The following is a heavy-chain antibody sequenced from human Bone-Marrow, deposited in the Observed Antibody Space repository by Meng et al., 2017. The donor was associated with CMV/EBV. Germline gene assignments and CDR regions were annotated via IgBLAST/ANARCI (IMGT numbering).Heavy chain of an antibody. CDR1: GGSISSSSYY. V-gene: IGHV4-39*01. CDR3: ARQLGYCSRTSCYNRRDYYYGMDV. CDR2: IYYSGST. D-gene: IGHD2-2*02. Sequence: SETLSLTCTVSGGSISSSSYYWGWIRQPPGKGLEWIGSIYYSGSTYYNPSLKSRVTISVDTSKNPFALKLSSVTASDTAVYYCARQLGYCSRTSCYNRRDYYYGMDVWGQGTTVTVSS. J-gene: IGHJ6*02.